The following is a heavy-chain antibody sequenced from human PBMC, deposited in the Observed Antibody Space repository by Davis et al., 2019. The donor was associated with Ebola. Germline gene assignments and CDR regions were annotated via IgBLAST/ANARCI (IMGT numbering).Heavy chain of an antibody. J-gene: IGHJ3*02. Sequence: PGGSLRLSCAASGFTFSSYSMNWVRQAPGKGLEWVSSISSSSSYIYYADSVKGRFTISRDNAKNSLYLQMNSLRAEDTAVYYCARDGAYDSSGYYYVKGGGAFDIWGQGTMVTVSS. CDR2: ISSSSSYI. CDR3: ARDGAYDSSGYYYVKGGGAFDI. V-gene: IGHV3-21*01. D-gene: IGHD3-22*01. CDR1: GFTFSSYS.